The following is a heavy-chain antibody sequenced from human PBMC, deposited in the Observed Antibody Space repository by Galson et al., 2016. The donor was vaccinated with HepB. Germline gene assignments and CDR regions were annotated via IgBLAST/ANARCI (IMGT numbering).Heavy chain of an antibody. D-gene: IGHD3-22*01. Sequence: LRLSCAVSGFGVGSTYMNWVRQAPGEGLEWASVIYSNGRTYYADSVRGRFTVSRDRSKNILYLQMNSLRVEDTAVYYCARGPVVTYYSGPTWFDPWGQGTLVTFSS. CDR1: GFGVGSTY. CDR3: ARGPVVTYYSGPTWFDP. V-gene: IGHV3-53*01. J-gene: IGHJ5*02. CDR2: IYSNGRT.